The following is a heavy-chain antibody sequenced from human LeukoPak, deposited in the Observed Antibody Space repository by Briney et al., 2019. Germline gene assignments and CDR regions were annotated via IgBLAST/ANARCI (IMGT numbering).Heavy chain of an antibody. CDR3: AKPSTEYCSGGSCYYFDY. J-gene: IGHJ4*02. CDR2: ISYDGSNK. D-gene: IGHD2-15*01. CDR1: GFTFSSYG. V-gene: IGHV3-30*18. Sequence: PGGSLRLSCAASGFTFSSYGMHWVRQAPGKGLEWVAVISYDGSNKYYADSVKGRFTISRDNSKNTQYLQMNSLRAEDTAVYYCAKPSTEYCSGGSCYYFDYWGQGTLVTVSS.